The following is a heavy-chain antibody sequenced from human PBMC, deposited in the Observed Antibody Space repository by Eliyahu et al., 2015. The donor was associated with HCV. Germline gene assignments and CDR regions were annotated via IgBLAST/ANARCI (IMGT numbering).Heavy chain of an antibody. Sequence: QVQLQQWGAGLLKPSETLSLTCAVYGGSFSSYYWSWIRQPPGKGLEWIGEINHSGSTDYNPSLKSRVTISVDTSKNQFSLKLSSVTAADTAVYFCARGPSIELWFRGARWFDPWGQGTLVTVSS. V-gene: IGHV4-34*01. J-gene: IGHJ5*02. CDR3: ARGPSIELWFRGARWFDP. CDR2: INHSGST. CDR1: GGSFSSYY. D-gene: IGHD3-10*01.